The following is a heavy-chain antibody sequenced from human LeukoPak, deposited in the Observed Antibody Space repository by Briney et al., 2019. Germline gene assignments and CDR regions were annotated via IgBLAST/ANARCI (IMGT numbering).Heavy chain of an antibody. V-gene: IGHV3-23*01. Sequence: GSLRLSCXASGFTXSDYAMSWVRQAPGKGLEWVSVISGSGGSGVSTYYADSVKCRFTISRDNSKNTLYLQMNSLRAEDTAVYYCARVGDSMGPRSSYYYYYGMDVWGQGTTVTVSS. CDR2: ISGSGGSGVST. D-gene: IGHD3-10*01. CDR1: GFTXSDYA. CDR3: ARVGDSMGPRSSYYYYYGMDV. J-gene: IGHJ6*02.